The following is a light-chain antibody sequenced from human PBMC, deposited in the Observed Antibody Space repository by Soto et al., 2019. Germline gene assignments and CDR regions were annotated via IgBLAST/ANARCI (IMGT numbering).Light chain of an antibody. J-gene: IGKJ1*01. CDR1: QSVGSN. Sequence: EIVMTQSPATLSVSPGERATLSCWASQSVGSNLAWYQQKPGQAPRLLIYGASSRATGIPDRFSGSGSGTDFTLTISRLEPEDYAVYYCQQYGHSLWTFGQGTKVEIK. CDR3: QQYGHSLWT. V-gene: IGKV3-20*01. CDR2: GAS.